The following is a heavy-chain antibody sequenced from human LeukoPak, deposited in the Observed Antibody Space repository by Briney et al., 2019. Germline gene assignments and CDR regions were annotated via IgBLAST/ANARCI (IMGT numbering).Heavy chain of an antibody. Sequence: PGGSLRLSCAASGFTFSDYYMSWIRQAPGKGLEWVSYISSSGSTIYYADSVKGRFTISRDNAKKSLYLQMTSLRAEDTAVYYCARDPTAMVIYFDYWGQGTLVTVSS. CDR3: ARDPTAMVIYFDY. V-gene: IGHV3-11*01. CDR2: ISSSGSTI. J-gene: IGHJ4*02. D-gene: IGHD5-18*01. CDR1: GFTFSDYY.